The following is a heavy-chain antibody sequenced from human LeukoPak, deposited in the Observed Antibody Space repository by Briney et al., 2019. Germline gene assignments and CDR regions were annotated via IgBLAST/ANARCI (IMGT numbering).Heavy chain of an antibody. CDR3: ATTGVEPAAIDPAIFDI. V-gene: IGHV1-24*01. J-gene: IGHJ3*02. CDR2: FGPEDGEA. Sequence: GASVKVSCKVSGHTLTELSMHWVRQAPGRGLEWMGGFGPEDGEAVYSQKFQGRVTMTKDTSTDTSYMELNSLRSEDTAVYYYATTGVEPAAIDPAIFDIWGQGTMVTVSS. CDR1: GHTLTELS. D-gene: IGHD2-2*02.